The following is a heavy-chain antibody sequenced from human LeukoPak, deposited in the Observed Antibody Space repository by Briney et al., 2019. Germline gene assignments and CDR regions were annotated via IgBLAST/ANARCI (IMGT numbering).Heavy chain of an antibody. CDR3: ARESPGGNPRLLDWYFDL. Sequence: SETLSLTCTVSGGSISSGGYYWSWIRQHPGKGLEWIGYIYYSGSTYYNPSLKSRVTISVDTSKNQFSLKLSSVTAADTVVYYCARESPGGNPRLLDWYFDLWGRGTLVTVSS. D-gene: IGHD4-23*01. V-gene: IGHV4-31*03. CDR2: IYYSGST. J-gene: IGHJ2*01. CDR1: GGSISSGGYY.